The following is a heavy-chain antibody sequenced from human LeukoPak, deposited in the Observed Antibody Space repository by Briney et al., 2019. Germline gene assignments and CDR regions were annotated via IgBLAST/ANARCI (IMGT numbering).Heavy chain of an antibody. J-gene: IGHJ4*02. CDR2: IHSSGST. D-gene: IGHD1-26*01. Sequence: PSETLSLTCTVSGFSITTYYWSWIRQSPGNGLEWIGQIHSSGSTTYNPSLKSRVTTSVDTSKNQFSLHLSSVTAADTAVYYCARDIREVGESHYFDYWGQGTLVTVTS. V-gene: IGHV4-59*01. CDR1: GFSITTYY. CDR3: ARDIREVGESHYFDY.